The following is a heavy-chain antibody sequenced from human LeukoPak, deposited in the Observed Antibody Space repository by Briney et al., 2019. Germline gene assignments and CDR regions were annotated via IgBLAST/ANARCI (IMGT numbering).Heavy chain of an antibody. CDR3: ARDLLLAVSGADYNYYYGMDV. CDR1: GFTFSSYS. CDR2: ISSSSSTI. Sequence: GGSLRLSCAASGFTFSSYSMNWVRQAPGKGLEWVSYISSSSSTIYYIDSVKGRFTISRDNAKNSLYLQMNSLRAEDTAVYYCARDLLLAVSGADYNYYYGMDVWGQGTTVTVSS. J-gene: IGHJ6*02. D-gene: IGHD6-13*01. V-gene: IGHV3-48*01.